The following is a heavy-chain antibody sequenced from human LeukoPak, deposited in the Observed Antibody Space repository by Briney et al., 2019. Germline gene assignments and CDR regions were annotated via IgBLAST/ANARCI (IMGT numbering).Heavy chain of an antibody. CDR2: ISSSSSYI. Sequence: GGSLRLSCAASGFTFSSYSMNWVRQAPGKGLEWVSSISSSSSYIYYADSVKGRFTISGDNAKNSLYLQMNSLRAEDTAVYYCARGAEYSSGWYWFDPWGQGTLVTVSS. J-gene: IGHJ5*02. V-gene: IGHV3-21*01. CDR1: GFTFSSYS. D-gene: IGHD6-19*01. CDR3: ARGAEYSSGWYWFDP.